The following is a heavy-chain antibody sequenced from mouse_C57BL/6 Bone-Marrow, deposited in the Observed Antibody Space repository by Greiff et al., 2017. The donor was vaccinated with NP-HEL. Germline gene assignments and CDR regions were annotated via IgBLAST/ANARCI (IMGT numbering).Heavy chain of an antibody. D-gene: IGHD1-1*01. CDR3: TRNYGSSYEWYFDV. V-gene: IGHV1-15*01. Sequence: QVQLKESGAELVRPGASVTLSCKASGYTFTDYEMHWVKQTPVHGLEWIGAIDPETGGTAYNQKFKGKAILTADKSSSTAYMELRSLTSEDSAVYYCTRNYGSSYEWYFDVWGTGTTVTVSS. CDR2: IDPETGGT. J-gene: IGHJ1*03. CDR1: GYTFTDYE.